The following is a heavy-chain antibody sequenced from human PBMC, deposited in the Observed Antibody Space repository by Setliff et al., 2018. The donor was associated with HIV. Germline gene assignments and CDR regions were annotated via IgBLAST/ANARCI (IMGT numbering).Heavy chain of an antibody. Sequence: LSLTCAVSGYSISSGSYWGWVRQPPGKGLEWIGSIYFSGSTYYNPSLESRVTISVDTSRNQFSLMVNSVTAADTGVYYCVRHRDPPGTSWIFYYYYMDLWGGGTTVTVSS. CDR3: VRHRDPPGTSWIFYYYYMDL. CDR2: IYFSGST. D-gene: IGHD2-2*01. J-gene: IGHJ6*03. CDR1: GYSISSGSY. V-gene: IGHV4-38-2*01.